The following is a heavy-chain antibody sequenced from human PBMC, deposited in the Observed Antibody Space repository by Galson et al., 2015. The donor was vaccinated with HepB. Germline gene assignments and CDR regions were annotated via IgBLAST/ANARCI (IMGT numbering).Heavy chain of an antibody. Sequence: SLRLSCAASGFTFSNAWMNWVRQAPGKGLEWVGRIKSKTDGGTTDYAAPVKGRFTISRDDSKNTLYLQMNSLKTEDTAVYYCTTEIITIFGVVIISTTSSDYWGQGTLVTVSS. CDR2: IKSKTDGGTT. CDR3: TTEIITIFGVVIISTTSSDY. CDR1: GFTFSNAW. D-gene: IGHD3-3*01. V-gene: IGHV3-15*07. J-gene: IGHJ4*02.